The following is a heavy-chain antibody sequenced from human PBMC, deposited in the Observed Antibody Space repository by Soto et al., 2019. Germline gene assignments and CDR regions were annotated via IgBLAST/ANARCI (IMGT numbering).Heavy chain of an antibody. J-gene: IGHJ3*02. CDR3: AREGIPVALRLAFDI. V-gene: IGHV1-46*03. D-gene: IGHD2-15*01. CDR2: INPSGGST. Sequence: QVQLVQSGAEVKKPGASVKVSCKASGYTFTSYYMHWVRQAPGQGLEWMGIINPSGGSTSYAQKFQGRGIMHRDTGRSTVCMERSGLRSEDTAVYYCAREGIPVALRLAFDIWGQGTMVTVSS. CDR1: GYTFTSYY.